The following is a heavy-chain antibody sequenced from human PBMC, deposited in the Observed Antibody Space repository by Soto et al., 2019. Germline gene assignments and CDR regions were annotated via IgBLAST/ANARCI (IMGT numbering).Heavy chain of an antibody. Sequence: PGESLKISCKGSGYSFTSYWIGWVRQMPGKGLEWMGIIYPGDSDTRYSPSFQGQVTISADKSISTAYLQWSSLKASDTAMYYCARRLRSTVTTWYYYGMDVWGQGTTVTVSS. CDR2: IYPGDSDT. J-gene: IGHJ6*02. CDR1: GYSFTSYW. CDR3: ARRLRSTVTTWYYYGMDV. V-gene: IGHV5-51*01. D-gene: IGHD4-4*01.